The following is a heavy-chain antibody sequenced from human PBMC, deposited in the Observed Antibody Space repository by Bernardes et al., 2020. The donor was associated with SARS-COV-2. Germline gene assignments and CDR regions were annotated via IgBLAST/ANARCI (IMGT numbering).Heavy chain of an antibody. CDR1: GFTFPTSS. CDR3: ARGYGGNWDYFDY. J-gene: IGHJ4*02. V-gene: IGHV3-48*02. Sequence: GGSLRLSCAASGFTFPTSSMNWVRQGPGPGLEWVSHISPLGDTLYYSDSVRGRFTISRDNAARSSSLIMNTLRDDDSAIYYCARGYGGNWDYFDYWGQGLLVTVSS. CDR2: ISPLGDTL. D-gene: IGHD2-15*01.